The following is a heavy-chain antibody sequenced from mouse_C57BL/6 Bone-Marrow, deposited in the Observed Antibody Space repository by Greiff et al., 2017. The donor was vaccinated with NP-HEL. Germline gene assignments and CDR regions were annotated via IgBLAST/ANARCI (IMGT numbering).Heavy chain of an antibody. V-gene: IGHV1-53*01. CDR2: INPSNGGT. CDR1: GYTFTSYW. D-gene: IGHD1-1*02. CDR3: ARGGLWSPTDEAMDY. J-gene: IGHJ4*01. Sequence: QVQLQQSGTELVKPGASVKLSCKASGYTFTSYWMHWVKQRPGQGLEWIGNINPSNGGTNYNEKFKSKATLTVDKSSSTAYMQLSSLTSEDSAVYYCARGGLWSPTDEAMDYWGQGTSVTVSS.